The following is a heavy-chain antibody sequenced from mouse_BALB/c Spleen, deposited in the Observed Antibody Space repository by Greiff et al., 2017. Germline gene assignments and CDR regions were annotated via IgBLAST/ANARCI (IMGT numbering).Heavy chain of an antibody. J-gene: IGHJ3*01. Sequence: QVQLKESGPELVKPGASVKMSCKASGYTFTDYVISWVKQRTGQGLEWIGEIYPGSGSTYYNEKFKGKATLTADKSSNTAYMQLSSLTSEDSAVYFCASFDYYGSSYWFAYWGQGTLVTVSA. CDR3: ASFDYYGSSYWFAY. CDR2: IYPGSGST. V-gene: IGHV1-77*01. D-gene: IGHD1-1*01. CDR1: GYTFTDYV.